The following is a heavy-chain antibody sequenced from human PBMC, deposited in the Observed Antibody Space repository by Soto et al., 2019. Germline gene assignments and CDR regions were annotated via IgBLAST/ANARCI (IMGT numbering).Heavy chain of an antibody. CDR3: DTDRGYWSGGSCYEH. CDR1: GGTFSSYT. V-gene: IGHV1-69*02. CDR2: IIPILGIA. J-gene: IGHJ4*02. Sequence: QVQLVQSGAEVKKPGSSVKVSCKASGGTFSSYTISWVRQAPGQGLEWMGRIIPILGIANYAQKFKGRVTITADKSTSTAYMELSSLRSEDTAVYYCDTDRGYWSGGSCYEHWGQGTLVTVSS. D-gene: IGHD2-15*01.